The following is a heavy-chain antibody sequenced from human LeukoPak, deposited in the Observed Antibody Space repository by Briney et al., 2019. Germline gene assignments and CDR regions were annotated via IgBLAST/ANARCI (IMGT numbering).Heavy chain of an antibody. V-gene: IGHV3-23*01. CDR1: GLTFSSYA. Sequence: PGGSLRLSCAASGLTFSSYAMSWVRQAPGKGLEWVSAISGSGGSTYYADSVKGRFTISRDNSKNTLYLQMNSLRAEDTAVYYCAKAFSYSSSSNFDYWGQGTLVTVSS. D-gene: IGHD6-6*01. CDR3: AKAFSYSSSSNFDY. J-gene: IGHJ4*02. CDR2: ISGSGGST.